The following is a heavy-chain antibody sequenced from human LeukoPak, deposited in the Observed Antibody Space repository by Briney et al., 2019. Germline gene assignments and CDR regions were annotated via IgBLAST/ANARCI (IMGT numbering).Heavy chain of an antibody. CDR3: ARDLSEGVGLEGAFDY. V-gene: IGHV1-18*04. D-gene: IGHD3-10*01. CDR2: ISAYNGNT. CDR1: GYTFTSYY. Sequence: ASVKVSCKASGYTFTSYYMHWVRQAPGQGLEWMGWISAYNGNTNYAQKLQGRVTMTTDTSTSTAYMELRSLRSDDTAVYYCARDLSEGVGLEGAFDYWGQGTLVTVSS. J-gene: IGHJ4*02.